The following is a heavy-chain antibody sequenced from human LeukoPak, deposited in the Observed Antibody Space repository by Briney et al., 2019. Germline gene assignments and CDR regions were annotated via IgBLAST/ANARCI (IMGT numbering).Heavy chain of an antibody. Sequence: GSSVKVSCKASGGTFSSYAISWVRQAPGQGLEWLGRIIPIFGTANYAQKFQGRVTNTADKSTSTAYMELSSLRSEDTAVYYCARVLYDSSGYKAPAEYFQHWGQGTLVTVSS. V-gene: IGHV1-69*06. J-gene: IGHJ1*01. CDR3: ARVLYDSSGYKAPAEYFQH. D-gene: IGHD3-22*01. CDR2: IIPIFGTA. CDR1: GGTFSSYA.